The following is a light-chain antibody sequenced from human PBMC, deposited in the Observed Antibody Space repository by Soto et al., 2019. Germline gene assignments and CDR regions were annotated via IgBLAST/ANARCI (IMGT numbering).Light chain of an antibody. CDR2: DVN. V-gene: IGLV2-14*01. J-gene: IGLJ1*01. CDR3: RSYTRSNTYV. Sequence: QSALTQPASVSGSPGQSITISCTGTSSDVGGYNYVSWYQQHPGKAPKLMIYDVNNRPSGVSNRFSGSKSGNTASLTISGLQAEDEADYYCRSYTRSNTYVFGTGTKLTVL. CDR1: SSDVGGYNY.